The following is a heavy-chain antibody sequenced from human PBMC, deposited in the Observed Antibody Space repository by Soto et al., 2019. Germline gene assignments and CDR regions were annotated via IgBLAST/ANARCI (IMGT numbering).Heavy chain of an antibody. J-gene: IGHJ1*01. V-gene: IGHV3-48*01. CDR2: ISSSSSTI. CDR1: GFTFSSYS. D-gene: IGHD2-15*01. Sequence: EVQLVESGGGLVQPGGSLRLSCAASGFTFSSYSMNWVRQAPGKGLEWVSYISSSSSTIYYADSVKGRFTISRDNAKNSLYLQMNSLRAEDTAVYYCARDPPSYCSGGSCYSEYFQHWGQDTLVTVSS. CDR3: ARDPPSYCSGGSCYSEYFQH.